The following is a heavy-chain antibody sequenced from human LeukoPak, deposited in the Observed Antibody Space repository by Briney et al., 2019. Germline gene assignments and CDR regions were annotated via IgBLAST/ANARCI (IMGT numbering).Heavy chain of an antibody. CDR3: TREGSQSASGSYPGND. J-gene: IGHJ4*02. Sequence: PGGSLRLSCAASGFTFDEYAMHWVRQTPGKGLDWVSGISWNGVYIGYVDSVKGRFTISRDNAKNSLYLQMNSLRAEDTAVYYYTREGSQSASGSYPGNDWGQGTLVTVSS. CDR1: GFTFDEYA. CDR2: ISWNGVYI. D-gene: IGHD1-26*01. V-gene: IGHV3-9*01.